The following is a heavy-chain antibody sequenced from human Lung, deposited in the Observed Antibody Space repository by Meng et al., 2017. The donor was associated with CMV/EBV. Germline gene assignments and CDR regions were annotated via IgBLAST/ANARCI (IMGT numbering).Heavy chain of an antibody. D-gene: IGHD3-9*01. CDR3: AGHYDILTGLSA. Sequence: GGSLRLXXAASGFTFSGYNMHWVRQAPGKGLEWVSSISTSATYIYYADSVKGRFTISRVNAKNSLFLQMNSLRAEDTAVYYCAGHYDILTGLSAWGHGTXVTVSS. J-gene: IGHJ5*01. CDR2: ISTSATYI. V-gene: IGHV3-21*06. CDR1: GFTFSGYN.